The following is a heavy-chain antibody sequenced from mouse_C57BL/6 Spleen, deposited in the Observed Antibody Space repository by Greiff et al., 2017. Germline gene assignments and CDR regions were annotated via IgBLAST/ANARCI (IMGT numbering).Heavy chain of an antibody. CDR1: GYTFTSYW. V-gene: IGHV1-59*01. Sequence: QVQLQQPGAELVRPGTSVKLSCKASGYTFTSYWMHWVKQRPGQGLEWIGVIDPSDSYTNYNQKFKGKATLTVDTSSSTAYMQLSSLTSEDSAVYYCASPNWDGDFDVWGTGTTVTVSS. J-gene: IGHJ1*03. CDR3: ASPNWDGDFDV. D-gene: IGHD4-1*02. CDR2: IDPSDSYT.